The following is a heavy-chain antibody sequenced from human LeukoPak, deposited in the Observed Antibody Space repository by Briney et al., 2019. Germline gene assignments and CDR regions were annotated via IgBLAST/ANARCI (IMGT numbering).Heavy chain of an antibody. CDR1: GGSISSGLYS. CDR2: IYHTGST. J-gene: IGHJ5*02. Sequence: SETLSLTCDVSGGSISSGLYSWSWIRQPLGKGLEWIGYIYHTGSTYYNPSLKSRVTISVDTSKNQFSLRLSSVIAADTAVYYCARLQYCSGTSCYWFDPWGQGTLVTVSS. V-gene: IGHV4-30-2*01. D-gene: IGHD2-2*01. CDR3: ARLQYCSGTSCYWFDP.